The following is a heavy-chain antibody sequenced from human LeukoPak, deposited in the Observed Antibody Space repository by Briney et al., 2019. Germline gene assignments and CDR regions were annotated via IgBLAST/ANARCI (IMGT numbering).Heavy chain of an antibody. Sequence: GGSLRLSCAASGFTFSSYWMHWVRQAPGKGLVWVSRINSDGSSTSYADSVKGRFTISRDNAKNTLYLQMNSLRAEDTAVYYCARADRTDSSSWCLYYYYYGMDVWGQGTTVTVSS. D-gene: IGHD6-13*01. CDR2: INSDGSST. CDR1: GFTFSSYW. J-gene: IGHJ6*02. V-gene: IGHV3-74*01. CDR3: ARADRTDSSSWCLYYYYYGMDV.